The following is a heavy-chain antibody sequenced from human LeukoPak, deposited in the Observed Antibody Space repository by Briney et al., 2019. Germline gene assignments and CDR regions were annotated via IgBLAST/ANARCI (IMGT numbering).Heavy chain of an antibody. J-gene: IGHJ6*02. CDR1: GFSFNRAW. D-gene: IGHD3-16*01. CDR3: ARGGGLDV. Sequence: PGGSLRLSCAGSGFSFNRAWMTWVRQGPGKGLEWVASINHNGNVNYYVDSVKGRFTISRDNAKNSLYLQMSNLRAEDTAVYFCARGGGLDVWGQGATVTVSS. CDR2: INHNGNVN. V-gene: IGHV3-7*03.